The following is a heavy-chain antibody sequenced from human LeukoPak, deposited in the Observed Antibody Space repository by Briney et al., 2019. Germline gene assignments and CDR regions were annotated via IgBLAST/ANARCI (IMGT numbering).Heavy chain of an antibody. CDR3: ARGAVYDYVWGSYRRYYFDY. J-gene: IGHJ4*02. Sequence: PGRSLRLSCAASGFTFSSYAMHWVRQAPGKGLEWVAVISYDGSNKYYADSVKGRFTISRDNSKNTLYLQMNSLRAEDTAVYYCARGAVYDYVWGSYRRYYFDYWGQGTLVTVSS. V-gene: IGHV3-30-3*01. CDR1: GFTFSSYA. CDR2: ISYDGSNK. D-gene: IGHD3-16*02.